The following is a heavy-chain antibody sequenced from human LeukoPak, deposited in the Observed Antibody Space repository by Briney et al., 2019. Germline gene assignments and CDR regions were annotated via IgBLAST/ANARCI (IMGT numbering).Heavy chain of an antibody. CDR3: ARHGPYYDYVWGSYRPNWFDP. V-gene: IGHV5-51*01. Sequence: GESLKISXKGSGYSFTSYWIGWVRQMPGKGLEWMGIIYPGDSDTRYSPSFQGQVTISADKSISTAYLQWSSLKASDTAMYYCARHGPYYDYVWGSYRPNWFDPWGQGTLVTVSS. CDR1: GYSFTSYW. CDR2: IYPGDSDT. J-gene: IGHJ5*02. D-gene: IGHD3-16*02.